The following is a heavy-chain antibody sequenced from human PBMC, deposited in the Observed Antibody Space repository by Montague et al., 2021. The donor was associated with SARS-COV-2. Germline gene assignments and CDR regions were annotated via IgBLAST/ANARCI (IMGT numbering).Heavy chain of an antibody. CDR3: AKASWIQLWFRTPYFDY. Sequence: SLSLSLSASGFTVTSYAGGEGRRAPGKGRDGASAIRGSGGSTYYADSVKGRFTISRDNSKNTLYLQMNSLRAEDTAVYYCAKASWIQLWFRTPYFDYWGQGTLVTVSS. V-gene: IGHV3-23*01. CDR2: IRGSGGST. CDR1: GFTVTSYA. J-gene: IGHJ4*02. D-gene: IGHD5-18*01.